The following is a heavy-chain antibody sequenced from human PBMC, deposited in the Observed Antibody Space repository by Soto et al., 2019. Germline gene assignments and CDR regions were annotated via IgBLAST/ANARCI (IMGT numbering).Heavy chain of an antibody. Sequence: ASVKVSCKASGYTFTSYDINWVRQATGQGLEWMGWMNPNSGNTGYAQKFQGRVTMTRNTSISTAYMELSSLRSEDTAVYYCARGRRIVVVVGAYYYMDVWGKGTTVTVSS. D-gene: IGHD2-15*01. CDR1: GYTFTSYD. CDR2: MNPNSGNT. CDR3: ARGRRIVVVVGAYYYMDV. J-gene: IGHJ6*03. V-gene: IGHV1-8*01.